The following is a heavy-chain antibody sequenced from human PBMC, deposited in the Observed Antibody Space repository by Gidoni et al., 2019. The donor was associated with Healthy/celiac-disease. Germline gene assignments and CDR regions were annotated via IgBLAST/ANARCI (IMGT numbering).Heavy chain of an antibody. Sequence: QVQLQQWGEGLLKPSETLSLTCAVYGGSFSGYYWSWIRQPPGKGLEWIGEINHSGSTNYNPSLKSRATISVDTSKNQFSLKLSSVTAADTAVYYCARGGVVPAAVYYYGMDVWGQGTTVTVSS. J-gene: IGHJ6*02. D-gene: IGHD2-2*01. CDR1: GGSFSGYY. CDR2: INHSGST. CDR3: ARGGVVPAAVYYYGMDV. V-gene: IGHV4-34*01.